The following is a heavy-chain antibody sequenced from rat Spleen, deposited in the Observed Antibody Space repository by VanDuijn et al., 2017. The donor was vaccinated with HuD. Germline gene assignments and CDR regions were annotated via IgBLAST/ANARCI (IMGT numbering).Heavy chain of an antibody. V-gene: IGHV5-25*01. CDR2: LSSAGGDT. Sequence: VQLVESGGGLVQPGRSLKLSCAASGFTFSSFPLAWVRQAPKQGLEWLASLSSAGGDTYYPDSVKGRFTISRDNAKSTLYLQMDSLRSEDTASYYCARHGLYSNYGWFAYWGQGTLVTVSS. CDR3: ARHGLYSNYGWFAY. D-gene: IGHD1-10*01. CDR1: GFTFSSFP. J-gene: IGHJ3*01.